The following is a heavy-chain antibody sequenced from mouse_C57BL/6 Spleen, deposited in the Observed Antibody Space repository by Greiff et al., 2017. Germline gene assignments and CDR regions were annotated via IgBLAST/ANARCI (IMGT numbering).Heavy chain of an antibody. Sequence: QVQLKESGPELVKPGASVKISCKASGYAFSSSWMNWVKQKPGKGLEWIGRIYPGDGDTNYNGKFKGKATLTADKSSSTAYMQLSSLTSEDSAVYFCARLGDDGYYSDYWGQGTTLTVSS. V-gene: IGHV1-82*01. CDR3: ARLGDDGYYSDY. CDR1: GYAFSSSW. CDR2: IYPGDGDT. D-gene: IGHD2-3*01. J-gene: IGHJ2*01.